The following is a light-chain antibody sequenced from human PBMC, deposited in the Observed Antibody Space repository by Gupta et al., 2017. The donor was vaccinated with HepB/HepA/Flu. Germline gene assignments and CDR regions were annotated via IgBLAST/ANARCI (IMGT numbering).Light chain of an antibody. J-gene: IGKJ2*01. V-gene: IGKV1-39*01. CDR2: SAS. Sequence: DIQMTQSPSSLSASVGERVTITCRSSHNINNYVNWYQQLPGKAPKVVIHSASSLQSGVPPRFSGGGFGTDFSLTISKLQPEDFATYYCQLSDTAPYTFGQGTVL. CDR3: QLSDTAPYT. CDR1: HNINNY.